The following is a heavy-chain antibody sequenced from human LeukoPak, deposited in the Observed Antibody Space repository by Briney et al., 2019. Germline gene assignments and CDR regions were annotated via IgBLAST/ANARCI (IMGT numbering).Heavy chain of an antibody. CDR3: ARDGRRGYSSSSGDY. V-gene: IGHV1-2*06. CDR1: GYTFTGYY. Sequence: ASVTVSCKASGYTFTGYYMHWVRQAPGQGLEWMGRINPNSGGTNYAQKFQGRATMTRDTSISTAYMELSRLRSDDTAVYYCARDGRRGYSSSSGDYWGQGTLVTVSS. D-gene: IGHD6-6*01. CDR2: INPNSGGT. J-gene: IGHJ4*02.